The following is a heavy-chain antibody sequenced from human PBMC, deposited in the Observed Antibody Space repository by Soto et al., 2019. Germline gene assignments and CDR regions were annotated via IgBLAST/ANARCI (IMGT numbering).Heavy chain of an antibody. V-gene: IGHV3-73*02. CDR1: GFTFSGSA. Sequence: EVQLVESGGGLVQPGGSLKLSCAASGFTFSGSAMHWVRQASGKGLEWVGRIRSKANNYATAYAASVKGRFTISRDDSKNPAYLQMNSLKTEDTAVYDCTRHALQYCGGDCYLLPYFDLWGRGTLVTVS. CDR3: TRHALQYCGGDCYLLPYFDL. CDR2: IRSKANNYAT. J-gene: IGHJ2*01. D-gene: IGHD2-21*02.